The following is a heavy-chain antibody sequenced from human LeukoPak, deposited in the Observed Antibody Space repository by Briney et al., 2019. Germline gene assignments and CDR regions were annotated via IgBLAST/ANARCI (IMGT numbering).Heavy chain of an antibody. V-gene: IGHV4-38-2*02. CDR2: IYHSGST. Sequence: SETLSLTCTVSGYSISSGYYWGWIRQPPGKGLEWIGSIYHSGSTYYNPSLKSRVTISVDTSKNQFSLKLSSVAAADTAVYYCARDHPGYSYGYAYWGQGTLVTVSS. D-gene: IGHD5-18*01. CDR3: ARDHPGYSYGYAY. J-gene: IGHJ4*02. CDR1: GYSISSGYY.